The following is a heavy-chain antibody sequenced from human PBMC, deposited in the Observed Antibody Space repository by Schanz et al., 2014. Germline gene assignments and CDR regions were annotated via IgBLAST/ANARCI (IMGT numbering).Heavy chain of an antibody. D-gene: IGHD3-3*01. Sequence: QVQLVPSGAEVKKPGASVKVSCKASGYTFSSYGITWVRQAPGQGLEWMGWINGYNGHTLYAQKFQGRVTMTADTSTSTSYMELTSLRFDDTARYYCARGNTIFGVDILGWLDPWGQGTLVTVSS. CDR1: GYTFSSYG. CDR3: ARGNTIFGVDILGWLDP. V-gene: IGHV1-18*01. J-gene: IGHJ5*02. CDR2: INGYNGHT.